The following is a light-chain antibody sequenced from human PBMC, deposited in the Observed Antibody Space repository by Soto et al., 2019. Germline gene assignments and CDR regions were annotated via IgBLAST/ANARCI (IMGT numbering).Light chain of an antibody. CDR1: SGHSSYT. V-gene: IGLV4-60*03. CDR3: ETWDSNTVV. CDR2: LEGSGSY. Sequence: QPVLTQSSSASASLGSSVKLTCTLSSGHSSYTIAWHQQQPGKAPRYLMKLEGSGSYNKGSGVPDRFSGSSSGADRYLTISNLQSEDEADYYCETWDSNTVVFGGGTKLTVL. J-gene: IGLJ2*01.